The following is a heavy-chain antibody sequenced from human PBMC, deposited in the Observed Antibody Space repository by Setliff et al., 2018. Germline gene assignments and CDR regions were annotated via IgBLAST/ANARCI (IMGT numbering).Heavy chain of an antibody. D-gene: IGHD3-22*01. CDR1: GYTLTELS. Sequence: ASVKVSCKVSGYTLTELSMHWVRQAPGKGLEWMGGFDPEDGETIYAQKFQGRVTMTEDTSTDTAYMELSSLRSEDTAVYYCATLAFTYYYDSSGYYPHDYWGQGTLVTGLL. CDR3: ATLAFTYYYDSSGYYPHDY. J-gene: IGHJ4*02. V-gene: IGHV1-24*01. CDR2: FDPEDGET.